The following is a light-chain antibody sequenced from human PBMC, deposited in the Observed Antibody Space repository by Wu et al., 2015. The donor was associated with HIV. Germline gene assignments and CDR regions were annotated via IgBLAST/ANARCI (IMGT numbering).Light chain of an antibody. CDR1: QSVRTS. CDR3: QQRTNWPPG. Sequence: EIVLTQSPPTLSLSPGERATLSCRASQSVRTSLVWYQQKPGQAPRLLIFDASTRATGIPARFSGSGSGTDFTLTISSLEPEDFAIYYCQQRTNWPPGFGQGTRVEIK. V-gene: IGKV3-11*01. CDR2: DAS. J-gene: IGKJ1*01.